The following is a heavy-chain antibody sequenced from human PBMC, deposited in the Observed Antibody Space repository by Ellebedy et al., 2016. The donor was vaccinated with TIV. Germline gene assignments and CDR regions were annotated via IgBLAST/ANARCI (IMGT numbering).Heavy chain of an antibody. Sequence: GGSLRLSXAASGLTFSSFAIHWVRQAPGKGLEWVAVISDDGSNKYYIDSVKGRFTISRDNSENTLYLQMNSLRAEDTAVYYCAKIRAQWEPLDYWGQGTLVTVSS. CDR3: AKIRAQWEPLDY. V-gene: IGHV3-30*18. CDR2: ISDDGSNK. J-gene: IGHJ4*02. D-gene: IGHD1-26*01. CDR1: GLTFSSFA.